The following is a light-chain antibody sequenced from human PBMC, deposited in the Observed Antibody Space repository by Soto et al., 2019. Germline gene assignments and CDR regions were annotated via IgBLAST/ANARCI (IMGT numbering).Light chain of an antibody. CDR3: SSYTSTSLSV. CDR2: EVS. Sequence: QSVLTQPASVSAFPGQSITISCTGTSSDVGGYNYVSWYQQHPGKAPKLMIYEVSNRPSGVSNRFSGSKSGNTASLTISGLQAEDEADYYCSSYTSTSLSVFGTGTKLTVL. V-gene: IGLV2-14*01. CDR1: SSDVGGYNY. J-gene: IGLJ1*01.